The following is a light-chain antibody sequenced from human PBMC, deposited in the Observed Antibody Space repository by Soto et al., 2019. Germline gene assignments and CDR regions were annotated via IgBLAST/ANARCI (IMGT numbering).Light chain of an antibody. J-gene: IGKJ1*01. V-gene: IGKV1-5*03. CDR1: QSVSSW. Sequence: DVQLTQSPSTLSASVGDRVTITCRASQSVSSWLAWYQAKPGKAPNLLIYKASTLESGVPSRFSGSGSRTEFPLTISSLQPDDFATYYCQQYRSYSWTFGQGTKVEI. CDR2: KAS. CDR3: QQYRSYSWT.